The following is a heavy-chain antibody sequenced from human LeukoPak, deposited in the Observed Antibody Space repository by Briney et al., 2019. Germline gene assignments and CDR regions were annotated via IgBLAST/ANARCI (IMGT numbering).Heavy chain of an antibody. D-gene: IGHD3-22*01. CDR1: GGSISSYY. CDR3: ASLSGYYYGFCFQH. Sequence: SETLSLTCTVSGGSISSYYWSWIRQPPGKGLEWIGYIYYSGSTNYNPSLKSRVTISVDTSKNQFSLKLSSVTAAVTAVYYCASLSGYYYGFCFQHWGQDTLVTVSS. CDR2: IYYSGST. J-gene: IGHJ1*01. V-gene: IGHV4-59*01.